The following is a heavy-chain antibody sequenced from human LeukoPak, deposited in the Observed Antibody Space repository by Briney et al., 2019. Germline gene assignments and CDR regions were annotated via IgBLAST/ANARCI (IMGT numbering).Heavy chain of an antibody. Sequence: SQTLSLTCAISGDSVSSNSVTWNWIRQSPSRGLEWLGRTYYRSTWYNDYAVSARGRITVNPDTSKNQFSLHLNSVTPEDTAVYYWARKRPKYAGFAPWGKGTLVTVPS. J-gene: IGHJ5*02. CDR3: ARKRPKYAGFAP. D-gene: IGHD2-2*01. CDR1: GDSVSSNSVT. V-gene: IGHV6-1*01. CDR2: TYYRSTWYN.